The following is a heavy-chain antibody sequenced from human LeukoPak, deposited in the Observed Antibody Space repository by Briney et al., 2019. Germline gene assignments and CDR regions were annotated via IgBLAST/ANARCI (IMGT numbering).Heavy chain of an antibody. CDR2: IKKTSDGGTT. CDR3: AAGTGTSDFDY. CDR1: GFTFSNAW. D-gene: IGHD1-1*01. J-gene: IGHJ4*02. V-gene: IGHV3-15*01. Sequence: GGSLRLSCAASGFTFSNAWMSWVRQAPAKGLEWVGRIKKTSDGGTTDYAAPVKGRFSISRGDSKNTLYLEMNSLKSDDTAVYFCAAGTGTSDFDYWGQGTLVTVSS.